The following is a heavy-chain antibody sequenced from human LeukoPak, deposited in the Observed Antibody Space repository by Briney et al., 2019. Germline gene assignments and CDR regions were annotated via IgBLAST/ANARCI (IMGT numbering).Heavy chain of an antibody. CDR1: GGSISSYY. CDR3: ARDLITMVRGVITNWLHP. J-gene: IGHJ5*02. Sequence: SETLSLTRTVSGGSISSYYWSWIRQPPGKGLEWIGYSYYSGSTKYNPSLKSRVTISVDPSKHQFSLKLSSVAAADTAVYYCARDLITMVRGVITNWLHPWRQGTLVSVSS. V-gene: IGHV4-59*01. D-gene: IGHD3-10*01. CDR2: SYYSGST.